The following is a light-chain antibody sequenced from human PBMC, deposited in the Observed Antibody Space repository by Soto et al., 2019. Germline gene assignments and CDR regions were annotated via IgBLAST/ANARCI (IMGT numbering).Light chain of an antibody. CDR1: SSDVGAYNY. V-gene: IGLV2-14*01. J-gene: IGLJ1*01. CDR2: DVS. Sequence: QSALTQPASVSGSPGQSITISCTGTSSDVGAYNYVSWYQQHPGKAPKLMIYDVSNRPSGVSNRFSGSKSGNTASLTISGLQAEDVADYYCSSYTSNSTLYVFGSGTKVTVL. CDR3: SSYTSNSTLYV.